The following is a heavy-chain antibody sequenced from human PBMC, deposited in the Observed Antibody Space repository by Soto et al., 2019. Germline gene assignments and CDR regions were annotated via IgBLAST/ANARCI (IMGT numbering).Heavy chain of an antibody. CDR1: GGTFSSDA. CDR2: LIPILGTT. CDR3: ASASGYVSGLYHDY. J-gene: IGHJ4*02. Sequence: QVQLVQSGAEVRKPGSSVKVSCKASGGTFSSDAVSWVRHAPGQGLEWMAGLIPILGTTHYAQKFQGRVTITADQATTAAYMELSILRSADTAVYYCASASGYVSGLYHDYWGQGKRVTLSS. D-gene: IGHD6-19*01. V-gene: IGHV1-69*01.